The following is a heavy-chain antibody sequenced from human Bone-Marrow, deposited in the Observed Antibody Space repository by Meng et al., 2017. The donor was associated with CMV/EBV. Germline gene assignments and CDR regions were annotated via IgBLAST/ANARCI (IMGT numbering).Heavy chain of an antibody. CDR1: GYSFIKYW. J-gene: IGHJ4*02. V-gene: IGHV5-51*01. CDR2: IYPGDSDT. CDR3: TRGGVAGTGRDYFDY. D-gene: IGHD6-19*01. Sequence: FGYSFIKYWIGWVRQMPGKGLEWVGIIYPGDSDTRYSPSFQGQVTISADKSISTAYLHWSSLKASDTAMYYCTRGGVAGTGRDYFDYWGQGTLVTVSS.